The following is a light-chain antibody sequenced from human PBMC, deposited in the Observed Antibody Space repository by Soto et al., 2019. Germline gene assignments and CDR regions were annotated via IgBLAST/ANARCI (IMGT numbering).Light chain of an antibody. CDR3: QQYSSSPET. CDR2: GAS. V-gene: IGKV3-20*01. CDR1: QSLTTRN. Sequence: EIVLTQSAGTLSLSPGERATLSCRASQSLTTRNVAWYQHIPGQAPRLLIYGASSRATGIPDRFSGSGSGTDFTLSVSGLEPEDFAVYYCQQYSSSPETFGQGTKVDIK. J-gene: IGKJ1*01.